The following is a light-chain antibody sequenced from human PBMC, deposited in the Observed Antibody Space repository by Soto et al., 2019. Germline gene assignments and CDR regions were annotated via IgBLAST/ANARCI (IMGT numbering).Light chain of an antibody. V-gene: IGLV1-44*01. CDR1: SSNIGGNY. CDR2: ETY. CDR3: AAWYDNLNVVV. Sequence: QSVVTQTPSASGTPGQRVTFSCSGGSSNIGGNYVSWFQQLPGMAPKLLIYETYKQPSGVPDRFSGSKSGTSASLAISGLQSEDEADYYCAAWYDNLNVVVFGGGTKLTVL. J-gene: IGLJ3*02.